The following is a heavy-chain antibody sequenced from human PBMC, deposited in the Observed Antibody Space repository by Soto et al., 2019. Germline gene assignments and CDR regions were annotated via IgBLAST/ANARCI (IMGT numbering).Heavy chain of an antibody. D-gene: IGHD2-15*01. CDR1: GYTFTRYT. J-gene: IGHJ5*02. Sequence: ASVKVSCKASGYTFTRYTMNWVRQAPGQRLEWMGWINPDNGNTKSSQKFHDRVIITRDTSASTAYMDLSSLRSEDTAVYYCARGIATGQLDPWGQGTLVTVSS. CDR3: ARGIATGQLDP. V-gene: IGHV1-3*01. CDR2: INPDNGNT.